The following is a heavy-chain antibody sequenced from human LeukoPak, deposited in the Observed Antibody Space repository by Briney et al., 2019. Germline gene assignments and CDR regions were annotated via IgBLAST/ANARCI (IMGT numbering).Heavy chain of an antibody. CDR3: ARTSLNLDYYYYYMDV. D-gene: IGHD1-14*01. CDR2: IYYSGST. CDR1: GGSISSYX. V-gene: IGHV4-59*01. J-gene: IGHJ6*03. Sequence: SETXXLXCTVSGGSISSYXXXWIRQPPGKGXXXIGXIYYSGSTNYNPSLKSRVTISVDTSKNQFSLKLSSVTAADTAVYYCARTSLNLDYYYYYMDVWGKGTTVTVSS.